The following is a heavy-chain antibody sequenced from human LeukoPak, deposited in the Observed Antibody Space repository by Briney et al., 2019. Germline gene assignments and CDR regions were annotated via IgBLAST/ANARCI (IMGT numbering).Heavy chain of an antibody. Sequence: GASLKISCKGSGYIFTSYWIGWVRQLPGKGLEWMGIIYPGDSDTRYSPSFQGQVTISADKSISTAYLQWSSLKASDTAMYYCARRIGDSSGSNWFDPWGQGTLVTVSS. CDR1: GYIFTSYW. D-gene: IGHD3-22*01. V-gene: IGHV5-51*01. CDR3: ARRIGDSSGSNWFDP. CDR2: IYPGDSDT. J-gene: IGHJ5*02.